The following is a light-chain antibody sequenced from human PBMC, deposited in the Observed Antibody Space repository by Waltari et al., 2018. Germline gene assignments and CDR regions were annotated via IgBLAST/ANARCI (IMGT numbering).Light chain of an antibody. CDR3: LHLNNFPLS. Sequence: DIQLTQSPSFLSASVRDRVTITCRASQGISTHLAWYQQKPGKGPKLLIYAASTLQSDIPSRFRGSGSGTEFTLTISSLQSEDFATYYCLHLNNFPLSFGGGTKVELK. CDR2: AAS. V-gene: IGKV1-9*01. CDR1: QGISTH. J-gene: IGKJ4*01.